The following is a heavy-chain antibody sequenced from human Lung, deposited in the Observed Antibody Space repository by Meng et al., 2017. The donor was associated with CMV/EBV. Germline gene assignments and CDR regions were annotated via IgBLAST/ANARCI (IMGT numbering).Heavy chain of an antibody. CDR3: ARALGYCSSTSCYRGYYFDD. D-gene: IGHD2-2*01. V-gene: IGHV1-18*01. CDR2: ISAYNGNT. CDR1: GYTFTSYG. J-gene: IGHJ4*02. Sequence: ASXXVSCKASGYTFTSYGISWVRQAPGQGLEWMGWISAYNGNTNYAQKLQGRVTMTTDTSTSTAYMELRSLRSDDTAVYYCARALGYCSSTSCYRGYYFDDWGQGTXVTVSS.